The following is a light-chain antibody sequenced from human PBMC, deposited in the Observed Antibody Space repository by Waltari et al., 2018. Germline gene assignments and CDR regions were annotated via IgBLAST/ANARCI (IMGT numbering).Light chain of an antibody. Sequence: IVLTPSPGTLSLSPGERSTLSCRARQTVRRSLAWYQQKPGQAPKLLIYGASTRATRIPDRFTGSGSGTDFSLTISSLEPEDFAIYFCQHYVRLPATFGQGTKVEIK. J-gene: IGKJ1*01. CDR2: GAS. CDR3: QHYVRLPAT. CDR1: QTVRRS. V-gene: IGKV3-20*01.